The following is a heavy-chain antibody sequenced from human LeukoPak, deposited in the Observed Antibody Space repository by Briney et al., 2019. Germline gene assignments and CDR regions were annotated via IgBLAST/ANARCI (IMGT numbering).Heavy chain of an antibody. CDR1: GFTFSSYE. Sequence: GGSLRLSCAASGFTFSSYEMNWVRQAPGKGLEWVSSISSSSDYIYYADSVKGRFTISRDNAKNSLYLQMNSLRAEDTAVYYCAKGMKRITIFGVVIEPGSADYWGQGTLVTVSS. CDR2: ISSSSDYI. J-gene: IGHJ4*02. V-gene: IGHV3-21*04. D-gene: IGHD3-3*01. CDR3: AKGMKRITIFGVVIEPGSADY.